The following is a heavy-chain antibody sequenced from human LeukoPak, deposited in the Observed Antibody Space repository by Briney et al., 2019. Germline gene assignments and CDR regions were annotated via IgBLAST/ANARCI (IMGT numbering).Heavy chain of an antibody. J-gene: IGHJ4*02. CDR1: GYTFTSYA. CDR3: ARDQNGGDYGDYGEFDY. V-gene: IGHV1-3*01. Sequence: ASVKVSCKASGYTFTSYAMHWVRQAPGQRLEWMGWINAGNGNTKYSQKFQGRVTITRDTSASTAYMELSSLRSEDTAVYYCARDQNGGDYGDYGEFDYWGQGTLVTVSS. D-gene: IGHD4-17*01. CDR2: INAGNGNT.